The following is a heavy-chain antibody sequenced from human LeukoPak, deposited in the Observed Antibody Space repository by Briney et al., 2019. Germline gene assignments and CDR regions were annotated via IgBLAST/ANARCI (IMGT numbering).Heavy chain of an antibody. D-gene: IGHD6-25*01. J-gene: IGHJ6*03. Sequence: PGGSLRLSSAASGFTFSDYYMSWIRQAPGKGLEWVAVISYDGSNKYYADSVKGRFTISRDNAKNSLYLQMNSLRADDTAVYYCARFAAGGSYYYYMDVWGKGTTVTVSS. V-gene: IGHV3-30-3*01. CDR3: ARFAAGGSYYYYMDV. CDR2: ISYDGSNK. CDR1: GFTFSDYY.